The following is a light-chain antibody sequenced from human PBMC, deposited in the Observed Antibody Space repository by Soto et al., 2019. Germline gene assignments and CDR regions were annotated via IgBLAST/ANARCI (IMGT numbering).Light chain of an antibody. CDR3: QQYNSYSHT. CDR2: KAS. Sequence: DIQMTQSPSTLSASVGDRVTITCRASQSISSWLAWYQQKPGKAPKLLIYKASSLESGVPSRFSGSGSGTEFPLTISSLQPDDFETYYCQQYNSYSHTFGQGTKLEIK. CDR1: QSISSW. V-gene: IGKV1-5*03. J-gene: IGKJ2*01.